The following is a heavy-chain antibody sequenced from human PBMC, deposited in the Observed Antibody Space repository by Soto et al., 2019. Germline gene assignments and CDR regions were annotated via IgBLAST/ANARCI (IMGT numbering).Heavy chain of an antibody. V-gene: IGHV1-24*01. Sequence: ASVKVSCKASGYTFTSYGISWVRQAPGQGLEWMGGFDAEDGETIYAQKFQGRVTMTEDTSTDTAYMELGSLRSEDTAVYYCATDGYDILTGSHWFDPWGQGTLVTVS. CDR2: FDAEDGET. CDR1: GYTFTSYG. CDR3: ATDGYDILTGSHWFDP. D-gene: IGHD3-9*01. J-gene: IGHJ5*02.